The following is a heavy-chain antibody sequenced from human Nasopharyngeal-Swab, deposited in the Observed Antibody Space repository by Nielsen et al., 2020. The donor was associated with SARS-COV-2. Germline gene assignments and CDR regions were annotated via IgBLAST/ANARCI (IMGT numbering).Heavy chain of an antibody. CDR1: GFTFSSYG. CDR2: ISYDGSNK. Sequence: GESLKISCAASGFTFSSYGMHWVRQAPGKGLEWVAVISYDGSNKYYADSVKGRFTISRDNAKNSLYLQMNSLRAEDTAVYYCARGNGKRGMATTHEVFFDYWGQGTLVTVSS. D-gene: IGHD5-24*01. V-gene: IGHV3-30*03. CDR3: ARGNGKRGMATTHEVFFDY. J-gene: IGHJ4*02.